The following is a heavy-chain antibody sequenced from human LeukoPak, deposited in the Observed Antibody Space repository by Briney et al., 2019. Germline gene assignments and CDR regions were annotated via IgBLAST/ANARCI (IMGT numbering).Heavy chain of an antibody. CDR2: IIPIFGTA. CDR1: GGTFSSYA. CDR3: ARGLPTVTTSWLH. V-gene: IGHV1-69*13. Sequence: ASVKVSCKASGGTFSSYAISWVRQAPGQGLEWMGGIIPIFGTANYAQKFQGRVTITADESTSTAYMELSSLRSEDTAVYYCARGLPTVTTSWLHWGQGTLVTVSS. D-gene: IGHD4-17*01. J-gene: IGHJ4*02.